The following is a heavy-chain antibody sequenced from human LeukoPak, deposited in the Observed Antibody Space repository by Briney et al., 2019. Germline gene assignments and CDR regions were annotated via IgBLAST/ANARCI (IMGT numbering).Heavy chain of an antibody. J-gene: IGHJ4*02. CDR1: GGSISSYY. CDR2: IYPSGST. Sequence: SETLSLTCTVSGGSISSYYWTWIRQPAGKGLEWIGRIYPSGSTNYNPSLKSRVTISVDTSKNQFSLKLSSVTAADTAVYYCARGRGYCSGGSCRTIYFDYWGQGTLVTVSS. D-gene: IGHD2-15*01. V-gene: IGHV4-4*07. CDR3: ARGRGYCSGGSCRTIYFDY.